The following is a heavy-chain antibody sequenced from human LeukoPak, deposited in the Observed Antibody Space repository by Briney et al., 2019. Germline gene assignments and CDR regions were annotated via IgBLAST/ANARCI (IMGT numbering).Heavy chain of an antibody. J-gene: IGHJ5*02. V-gene: IGHV4-34*01. D-gene: IGHD3-3*01. CDR1: GGSFSGYY. Sequence: SETLSLTCAVYGGSFSGYYWSWIRQPPGEGLEWIGEINHSGSTNYNPSLKSRVTISVDTSKNQFSLKLSSVTAADTAVYYCARPLRFLEFNWFDPWGQGTLVTVFS. CDR3: ARPLRFLEFNWFDP. CDR2: INHSGST.